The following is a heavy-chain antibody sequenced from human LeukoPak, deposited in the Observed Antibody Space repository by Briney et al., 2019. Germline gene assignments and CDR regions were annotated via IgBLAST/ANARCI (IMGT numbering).Heavy chain of an antibody. D-gene: IGHD2-2*02. CDR1: GGSIGSYY. CDR2: IHYSGST. CDR3: AGTYTYYYYYYMDV. J-gene: IGHJ6*03. Sequence: SETLSLTCTVSGGSIGSYYWSWIRQPPGKGLEWIGYIHYSGSTNYNPSLKSRVTISVDTSKNQFSLKLSSVTAADTAVYYCAGTYTYYYYYYMDVWGKGTTVTISS. V-gene: IGHV4-59*01.